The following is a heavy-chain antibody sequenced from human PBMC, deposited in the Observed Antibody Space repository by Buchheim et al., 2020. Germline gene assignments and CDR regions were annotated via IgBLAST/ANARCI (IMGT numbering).Heavy chain of an antibody. D-gene: IGHD3-22*01. CDR1: GGSISSGDYY. CDR3: ARGSGLNYYDTSGYYSWFDP. Sequence: QVQLQESGPGLVKPSQTLSLTCTVSGGSISSGDYYWSWIRQPPGKGLEWIGYIYYSGSTYYNPSLKSRVTISVATSKDQFSLKLSSVTAADTAVYYCARGSGLNYYDTSGYYSWFDPWGQGTL. V-gene: IGHV4-30-4*01. J-gene: IGHJ5*02. CDR2: IYYSGST.